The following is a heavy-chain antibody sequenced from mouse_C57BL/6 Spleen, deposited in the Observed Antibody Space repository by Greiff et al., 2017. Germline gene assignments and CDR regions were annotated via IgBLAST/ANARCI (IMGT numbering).Heavy chain of an antibody. D-gene: IGHD1-1*01. CDR1: GFTFSDAW. J-gene: IGHJ2*01. CDR3: TSTYYYGSSYDY. Sequence: EVNVVEPGGGLVQPGGSMKLSCAASGFTFSDAWMDWVRQSPEKGLEWVAEIRNKANNHATYYAESMKGRFTISRDDSKSRVYMQMNSLKAEDTGIYYCTSTYYYGSSYDYWGQGTTLTVSS. V-gene: IGHV6-6*01. CDR2: IRNKANNHAT.